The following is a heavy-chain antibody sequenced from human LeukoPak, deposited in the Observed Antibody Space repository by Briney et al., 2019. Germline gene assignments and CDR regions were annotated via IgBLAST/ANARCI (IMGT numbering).Heavy chain of an antibody. CDR1: GFTFSSYG. CDR2: ISSSGSTI. CDR3: ARDPLPYYDILTGPY. V-gene: IGHV3-48*03. D-gene: IGHD3-9*01. Sequence: GGSQRLSCAASGFTFSSYGMNWVRQAPGKGLEWVSYISSSGSTIYYADSVKGRFTISRDNAKNSLYLQMNSLRAEDTAVYYCARDPLPYYDILTGPYWGQGTLVTVSS. J-gene: IGHJ4*02.